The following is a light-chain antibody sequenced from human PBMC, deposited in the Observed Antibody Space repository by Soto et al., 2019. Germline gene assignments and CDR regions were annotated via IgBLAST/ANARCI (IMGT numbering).Light chain of an antibody. CDR1: SSDVGGYKY. CDR3: CSYTGSYTLV. CDR2: DVS. Sequence: SVLTQPRPVSGSPGQSVTISCAGTSSDVGGYKYVSWYQQHPGKDPKVMIYDVSKRPSGVPDRFSGCKSGNTASLTISGLQAEDEADYYCCSYTGSYTLVFGTGTKVTVL. V-gene: IGLV2-11*01. J-gene: IGLJ1*01.